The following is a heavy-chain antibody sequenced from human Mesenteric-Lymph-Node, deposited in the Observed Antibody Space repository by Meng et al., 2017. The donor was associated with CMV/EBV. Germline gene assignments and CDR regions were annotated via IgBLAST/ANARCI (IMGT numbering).Heavy chain of an antibody. CDR2: IYHSRGT. J-gene: IGHJ4*02. Sequence: GGSISSSNWWSWVRQSPGKGLEWIGEIYHSRGTYYNPSLKSRVTVSVDKSKNQFSLKLSSVTAADTAVYYCARRLDDFWRGYPFDYWGQGTLVTVSS. V-gene: IGHV4-4*02. D-gene: IGHD3-3*01. CDR3: ARRLDDFWRGYPFDY. CDR1: GGSISSSNW.